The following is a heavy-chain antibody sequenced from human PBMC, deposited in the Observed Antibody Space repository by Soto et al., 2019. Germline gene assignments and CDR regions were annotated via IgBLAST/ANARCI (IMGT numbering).Heavy chain of an antibody. D-gene: IGHD2-15*01. J-gene: IGHJ4*02. CDR2: ISYDGSNK. V-gene: IGHV3-30*18. Sequence: QVQLVESGGGVAQPGRSLRLSCAASGFTFSSYGMHWVRQAPGKGLEWVAVISYDGSNKYYADSVKGRFTISRDNSKNPLYLQMNSLRAEDTAVYYCAKPRQITSLLLYYFDYWGQGTLVTVSS. CDR1: GFTFSSYG. CDR3: AKPRQITSLLLYYFDY.